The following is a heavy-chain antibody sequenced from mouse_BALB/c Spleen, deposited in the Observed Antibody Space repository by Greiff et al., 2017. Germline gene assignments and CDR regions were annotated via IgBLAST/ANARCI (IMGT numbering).Heavy chain of an antibody. Sequence: QVQLQQSGPELVKPGASVRISCKASGYTFTSYYIHWVKQRPGQGLEWIGWIYPGNVNTKYNEKFKGKATLTADKSSSTAYMQLSSLTSEDSAVYFCARTRGNYAMDYWGQGTSGTVSS. J-gene: IGHJ4*01. CDR1: GYTFTSYY. CDR3: ARTRGNYAMDY. V-gene: IGHV1S56*01. CDR2: IYPGNVNT.